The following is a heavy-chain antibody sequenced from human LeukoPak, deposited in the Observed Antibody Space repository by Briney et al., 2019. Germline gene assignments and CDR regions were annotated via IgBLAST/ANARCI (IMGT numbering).Heavy chain of an antibody. V-gene: IGHV4-39*01. CDR3: ARARTSWYTNDAFDI. CDR1: GGSISSSSYY. D-gene: IGHD6-13*01. CDR2: IYYSGST. J-gene: IGHJ3*02. Sequence: SETLSLTCTVSGGSISSSSYYWGWIRQPPGKGLEWIGSIYYSGSTYYNPSLKSRVTISVDTSKNQFSLKLSSVTAADTAVYYCARARTSWYTNDAFDIWGQGTMVTVSS.